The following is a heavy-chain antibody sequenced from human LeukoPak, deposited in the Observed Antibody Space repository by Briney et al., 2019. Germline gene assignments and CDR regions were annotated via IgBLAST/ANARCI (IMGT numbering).Heavy chain of an antibody. V-gene: IGHV3-21*01. CDR1: GFTFSSYS. Sequence: GGSLRLSCAASGFTFSSYSMKWVRQAPGKGLEGVSYISSSSAYIYYADSMKGRFTISGDNAKNSLFLQMNSLRAEDTAVYYCARGGSDPVSGRYYGGGAFDIWGQGTMVTVSS. J-gene: IGHJ3*02. CDR3: ARGGSDPVSGRYYGGGAFDI. D-gene: IGHD1-26*01. CDR2: ISSSSAYI.